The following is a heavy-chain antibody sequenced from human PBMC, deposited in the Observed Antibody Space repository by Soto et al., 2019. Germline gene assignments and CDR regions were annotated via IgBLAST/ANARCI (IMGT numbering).Heavy chain of an antibody. V-gene: IGHV5-51*01. J-gene: IGHJ6*02. CDR2: IYPGDSDT. Sequence: GESLKISWKGSGYIFTTYWIGWVRQRPGKGLEWMGIIYPGDSDTRYSPSFQGQVTISADKSISTAYLQWSSLTASDTAMYYCARQRQLRPHGMDVWGQGTTVTVSS. CDR1: GYIFTTYW. CDR3: ARQRQLRPHGMDV. D-gene: IGHD2-2*01.